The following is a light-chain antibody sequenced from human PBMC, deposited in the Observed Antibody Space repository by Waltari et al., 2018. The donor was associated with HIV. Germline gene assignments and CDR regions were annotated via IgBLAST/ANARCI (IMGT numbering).Light chain of an antibody. J-gene: IGKJ2*01. Sequence: DIQLTQSQSSLSASVADRVSITCRASQSISIYLNWYQQKPGKAPSLLIYAAATLHGGVPSNFSGSGSGTDFTLSISNLQPEDFATYYCQQTYGAPYTFGQGTKLDIK. CDR3: QQTYGAPYT. CDR1: QSISIY. V-gene: IGKV1-39*01. CDR2: AAA.